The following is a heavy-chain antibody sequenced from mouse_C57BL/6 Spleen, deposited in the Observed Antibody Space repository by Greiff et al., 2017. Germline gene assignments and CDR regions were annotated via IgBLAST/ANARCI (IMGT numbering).Heavy chain of an antibody. J-gene: IGHJ3*01. V-gene: IGHV1-69*01. CDR1: GYTFTSYW. Sequence: QVQLQQPGAELVMPGASVKLSCKASGYTFTSYWMHWVKQRPGQGLAWIGEIDPSAGYTNYNQKFKGKSTLTVDKSSSTAYMQRSSLTSEDSAVYYCARWDDNYPFAYWGQGTLVTVSA. D-gene: IGHD2-1*01. CDR3: ARWDDNYPFAY. CDR2: IDPSAGYT.